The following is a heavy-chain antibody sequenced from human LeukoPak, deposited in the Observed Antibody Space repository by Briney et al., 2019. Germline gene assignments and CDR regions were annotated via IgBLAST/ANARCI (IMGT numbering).Heavy chain of an antibody. V-gene: IGHV4-39*07. CDR3: ARVVAAAGNNWFDP. CDR2: IYYSGST. D-gene: IGHD6-13*01. CDR1: GASISSGSNY. Sequence: PSETLPLTCSVSGASISSGSNYWGWIRQPPGKGLEWIGSIYYSGSTYYNPSLKSRVTISVDTSKNQFSLKLSSVTAADTAVYYCARVVAAAGNNWFDPWGQGTLVTVSS. J-gene: IGHJ5*02.